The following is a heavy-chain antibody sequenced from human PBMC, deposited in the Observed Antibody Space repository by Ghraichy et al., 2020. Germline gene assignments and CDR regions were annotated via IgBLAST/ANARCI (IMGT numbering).Heavy chain of an antibody. Sequence: TLSLTCIVSGGSISSTSHHWGWVRQPPGKGLEWIGSIYYSGTTYYSPSLKSRAIISVDTSNNQFFLQLRSVTAADTAVYYCAREYYSAGDYWGQGTLVTVSS. CDR1: GGSISSTSHH. J-gene: IGHJ4*02. V-gene: IGHV4-39*01. D-gene: IGHD2-15*01. CDR2: IYYSGTT. CDR3: AREYYSAGDY.